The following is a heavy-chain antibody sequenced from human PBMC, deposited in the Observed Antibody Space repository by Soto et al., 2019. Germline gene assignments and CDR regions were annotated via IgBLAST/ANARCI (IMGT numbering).Heavy chain of an antibody. D-gene: IGHD2-15*01. Sequence: EVQLLESGGGLVQPGGSLRLSCAASGFTFSSYAMSWVRQAPGKGLEWVSAISGSGGSTYYADSVKGRFTISRDNSKNTLYLQMNRMRDADTAVYYCAKYAWVLADKYYFDYWGQGTLVTVSS. CDR2: ISGSGGST. CDR3: AKYAWVLADKYYFDY. V-gene: IGHV3-23*01. CDR1: GFTFSSYA. J-gene: IGHJ4*02.